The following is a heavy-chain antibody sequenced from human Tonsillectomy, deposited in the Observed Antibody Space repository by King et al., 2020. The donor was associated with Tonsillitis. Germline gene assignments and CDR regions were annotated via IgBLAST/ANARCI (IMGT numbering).Heavy chain of an antibody. CDR2: ISAYNGNR. D-gene: IGHD1-14*01. Sequence: VQLVESGAEVKKPGASVKVSCKASGYTFTNYGISWVRQAPGQGLEWMGWISAYNGNRNYAQKYRGRVTVTTDTSTTTAYMELSSLRSDDTAVYYCARTGSGSRNDWYFDLWGRGTLVTVSS. J-gene: IGHJ2*01. CDR3: ARTGSGSRNDWYFDL. CDR1: GYTFTNYG. V-gene: IGHV1-18*01.